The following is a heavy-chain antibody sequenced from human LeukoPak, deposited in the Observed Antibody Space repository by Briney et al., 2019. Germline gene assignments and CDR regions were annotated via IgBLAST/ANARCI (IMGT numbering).Heavy chain of an antibody. CDR3: ARGSTVTTGLMGYFDN. CDR1: GGSISTYY. D-gene: IGHD4-17*01. V-gene: IGHV4-4*07. Sequence: PSETLSLTCTVTGGSISTYYWSWIRQPAGKGLEWLGRIYTSGSTNYNPSLNSRVTMSVDKSKTQFSLKLSSVTAADTAVYYCARGSTVTTGLMGYFDNWGQGTLVTVSS. J-gene: IGHJ4*02. CDR2: IYTSGST.